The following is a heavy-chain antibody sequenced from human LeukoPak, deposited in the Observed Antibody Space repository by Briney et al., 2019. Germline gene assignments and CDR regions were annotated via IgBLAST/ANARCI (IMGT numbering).Heavy chain of an antibody. V-gene: IGHV3-21*01. CDR3: ARVSRVALDYYDSSGYAFDY. Sequence: GGSLRLSCAASGFTFSSYSMNWVRQAPGKGLEWVSSISSSSSYRYYEDSVKGRFTIYRDNAKNSLYLQMNSLRAEDTAVYYCARVSRVALDYYDSSGYAFDYWGQGTLVTVSS. CDR2: ISSSSSYR. J-gene: IGHJ4*02. CDR1: GFTFSSYS. D-gene: IGHD3-22*01.